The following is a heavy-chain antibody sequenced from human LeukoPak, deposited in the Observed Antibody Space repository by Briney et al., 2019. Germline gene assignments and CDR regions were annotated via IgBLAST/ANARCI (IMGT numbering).Heavy chain of an antibody. J-gene: IGHJ4*02. CDR3: ARDQDYGDYFGL. CDR1: GFTFSSYG. V-gene: IGHV3-23*01. D-gene: IGHD4-17*01. CDR2: ISGSGGST. Sequence: SGGPLRLSCAASGFTFSSYGMSWVRQAPGKGLEWVSAISGSGGSTYYADSVKGRFTISRDNAKNTLYLQMNSLRAEDTAVYYCARDQDYGDYFGLWGQGTLVTVSS.